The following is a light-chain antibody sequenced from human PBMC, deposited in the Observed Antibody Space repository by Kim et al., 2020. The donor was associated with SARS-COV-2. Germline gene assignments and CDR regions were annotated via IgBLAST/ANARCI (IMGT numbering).Light chain of an antibody. CDR1: QSLVHSDGNTY. CDR2: KVS. Sequence: DVVMTQSPLSLPVTLGQPASISCRSSQSLVHSDGNTYLNWFQQRPGQSPRRLIYKVSNRDSGVPDRFSGSGSGTDFTLKISRVEAEDVGVYYCMQTTDWPTFGQGTKLEI. V-gene: IGKV2-30*02. CDR3: MQTTDWPT. J-gene: IGKJ2*01.